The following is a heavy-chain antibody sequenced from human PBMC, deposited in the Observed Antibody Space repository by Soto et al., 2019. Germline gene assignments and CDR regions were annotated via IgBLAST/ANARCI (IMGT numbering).Heavy chain of an antibody. J-gene: IGHJ4*02. CDR2: INAGNGNT. V-gene: IGHV1-3*05. CDR3: ARVGGWYVPDY. CDR1: GYTFTSYA. D-gene: IGHD6-19*01. Sequence: QVQLVQSGAEEKKPGASVKVSCKASGYTFTSYAMHWVRQAPGQRLEWMGWINAGNGNTKYSQKFQGRVTITRDTSASTAYMELSSLRSEDTAVCYCARVGGWYVPDYWGQGTLVTVSS.